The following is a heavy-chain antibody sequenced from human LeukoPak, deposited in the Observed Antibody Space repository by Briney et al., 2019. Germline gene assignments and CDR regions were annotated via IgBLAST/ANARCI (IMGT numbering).Heavy chain of an antibody. D-gene: IGHD3-22*01. CDR1: GFTFSSYW. J-gene: IGHJ4*02. CDR2: INTDGSST. CDR3: AREAFSYYDSSGYYYVGAYYFDY. Sequence: GGSLRLSCAASGFTFSSYWMHWVRQAPRKGLVWVSRINTDGSSTSYADSVKGRFTISRDNAKNTLYLQMNSLRAEDTAVYYCAREAFSYYDSSGYYYVGAYYFDYWGQGTLVTVSS. V-gene: IGHV3-74*01.